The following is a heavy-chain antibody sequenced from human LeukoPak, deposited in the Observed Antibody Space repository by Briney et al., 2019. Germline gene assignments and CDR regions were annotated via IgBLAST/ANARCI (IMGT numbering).Heavy chain of an antibody. J-gene: IGHJ4*02. V-gene: IGHV3-9*01. CDR2: INWISDSI. CDR3: VKGSGFYTYDLDYFDY. D-gene: IGHD3/OR15-3a*01. CDR1: GFTFDDFA. Sequence: GGSLRLSCAASGFTFDDFAMHWVRYAPGKGLEWVSGINWISDSIGYADSVKGRFTISRDNAKNSLYLQMNSLRPEDTAFYYCVKGSGFYTYDLDYFDYWGQGTLVTVSS.